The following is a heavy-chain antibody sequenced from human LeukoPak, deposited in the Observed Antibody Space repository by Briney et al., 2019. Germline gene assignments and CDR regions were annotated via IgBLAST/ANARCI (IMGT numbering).Heavy chain of an antibody. V-gene: IGHV3-23*01. CDR3: AKDRKVYES. CDR1: GFIFSSYA. CDR2: ISDSGGTT. Sequence: GGSLRLSCGASGFIFSSYAMGWVRQAPGKGLEWVSAISDSGGTTYYADSVKGRFTISGDNSKNTLYLQMNSLRAEDTAIYYCAKDRKVYESWGQGTLVTVSS. D-gene: IGHD1-14*01. J-gene: IGHJ5*02.